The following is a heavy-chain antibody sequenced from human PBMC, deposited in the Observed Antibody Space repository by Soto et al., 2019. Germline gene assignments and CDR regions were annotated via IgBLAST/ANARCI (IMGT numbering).Heavy chain of an antibody. CDR3: AREGRYYDILTPAFDY. CDR2: INPSGGST. CDR1: GYTFTSYY. D-gene: IGHD3-9*01. Sequence: GASVKVSCKASGYTFTSYYMHWVRQAPGKGLEWMGIINPSGGSTSYAQKFQGRVTMTRDTSTSTVYMELSSLRSEDTAVYYCAREGRYYDILTPAFDYWGQGTLVTVSS. J-gene: IGHJ4*02. V-gene: IGHV1-46*01.